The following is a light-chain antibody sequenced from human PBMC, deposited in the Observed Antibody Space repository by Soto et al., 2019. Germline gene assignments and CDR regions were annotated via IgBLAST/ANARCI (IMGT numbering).Light chain of an antibody. CDR1: QSLLHSNAENY. J-gene: IGKJ3*01. V-gene: IGKV2-28*01. CDR3: MQAVPTPVT. CDR2: LCS. Sequence: DIFMTQSPLSLPVTPGEPASIACGSSQSLLHSNAENYLDCFLQKPWQSPRVLIYLCSNRDSGVPDRFRGSGSSTEFTLKISRVEAEDVGVFYGMQAVPTPVTFGPGTKVHSK.